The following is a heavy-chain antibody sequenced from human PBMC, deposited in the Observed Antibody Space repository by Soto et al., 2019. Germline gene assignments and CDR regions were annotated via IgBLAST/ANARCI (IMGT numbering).Heavy chain of an antibody. V-gene: IGHV4-34*01. CDR2: INHSGST. CDR1: GGSFSGYY. D-gene: IGHD3-22*01. Sequence: SETLSLTCAVYGGSFSGYYWTWIRQPPGTGLEWIGEINHSGSTNYNPSLKSRVTISVDTSKNQFSLKLSSVTAADTAVYYCASFLDSSGYVPVGDAFDIWGQGTMVTVSS. CDR3: ASFLDSSGYVPVGDAFDI. J-gene: IGHJ3*02.